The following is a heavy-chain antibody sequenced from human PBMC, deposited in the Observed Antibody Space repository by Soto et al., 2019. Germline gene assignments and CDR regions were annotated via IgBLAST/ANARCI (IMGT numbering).Heavy chain of an antibody. CDR2: INPSGST. J-gene: IGHJ3*02. V-gene: IGHV4-34*01. Sequence: QVQLQQWDAGLLKSSETLSLTCAFYGGSFSGYYWSWIRQPPGKGLEWLGDINPSGSTNYNPSLKSRVIMSVDTSKKQFSLNVTSVTAADTAVYYCARGARRRPPRDAFDIWGQGTMVTVSS. CDR1: GGSFSGYY. CDR3: ARGARRRPPRDAFDI.